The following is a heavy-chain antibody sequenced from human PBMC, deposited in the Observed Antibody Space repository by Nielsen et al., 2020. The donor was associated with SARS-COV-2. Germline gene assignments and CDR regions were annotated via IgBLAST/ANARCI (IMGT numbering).Heavy chain of an antibody. CDR2: ISGSGGST. J-gene: IGHJ3*02. CDR3: AKGHHPRERYYDFWSGYLTHDAFDI. V-gene: IGHV3-23*01. Sequence: WIRQPPGKGLEWVSAISGSGGSTYYADSVKGRFTISRDNSKNTLYLQMNSLRAEDTAVYYCAKGHHPRERYYDFWSGYLTHDAFDIWGQGTMVTVSS. D-gene: IGHD3-3*01.